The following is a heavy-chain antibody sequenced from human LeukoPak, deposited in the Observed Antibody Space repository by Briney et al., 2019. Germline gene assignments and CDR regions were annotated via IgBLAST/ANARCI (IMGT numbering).Heavy chain of an antibody. CDR3: AKSPEGVRNY. J-gene: IGHJ4*02. V-gene: IGHV3-23*01. D-gene: IGHD2-2*01. Sequence: GGSLRLSCVASGFTFSSYVMSWARQARGKGLEWVSAISGSGGSTYYADSVKGRLTISRDNSKNTLYMQMESLRAEDTAVYYCAKSPEGVRNYWGQGTMVTVSS. CDR2: ISGSGGST. CDR1: GFTFSSYV.